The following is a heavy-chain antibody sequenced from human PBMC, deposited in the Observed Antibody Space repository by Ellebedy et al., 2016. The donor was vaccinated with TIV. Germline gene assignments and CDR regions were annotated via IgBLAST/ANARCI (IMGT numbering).Heavy chain of an antibody. D-gene: IGHD3-22*01. Sequence: MPSETLSLTCTVSGGSIATYYWSWLRQPPGKRLEWIGYIFYSGSTNYNPSLQRRVTISADTSKNQFSLKLTSVTAADTAISYCAHSPRRQWFPFDSWGQGLLVTVSS. J-gene: IGHJ4*02. CDR2: IFYSGST. CDR3: AHSPRRQWFPFDS. V-gene: IGHV4-59*08. CDR1: GGSIATYY.